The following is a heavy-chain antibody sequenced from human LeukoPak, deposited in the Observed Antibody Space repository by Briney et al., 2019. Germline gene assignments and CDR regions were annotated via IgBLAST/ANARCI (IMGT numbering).Heavy chain of an antibody. CDR1: GFIFSNYG. V-gene: IGHV3-33*01. Sequence: PGGSLRLSCEASGFIFSNYGMHWVRQAPGKGLEWLALIWYDGQTKFYADSVKDRFTISRDNSGNTLFLHMTSLRVEDTAVYYCAREWGRIAVAGGPGYWGQGALVTVSS. CDR3: AREWGRIAVAGGPGY. J-gene: IGHJ4*02. CDR2: IWYDGQTK. D-gene: IGHD6-19*01.